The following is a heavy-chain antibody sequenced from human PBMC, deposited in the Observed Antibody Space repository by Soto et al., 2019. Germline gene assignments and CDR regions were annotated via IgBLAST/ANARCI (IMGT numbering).Heavy chain of an antibody. CDR3: ASVYYYDSSGYYYPHFDY. Sequence: QVQLVQSGAEVKKPGSSVRVSCKASGGTFSSYAISWVRQAPGQGLEWMGGIIPILGTPNYAQKFQGRVTITADKSTSTAYMELSSLRSEDTAVYYCASVYYYDSSGYYYPHFDYWGQGTLVTVSS. D-gene: IGHD3-22*01. CDR2: IIPILGTP. J-gene: IGHJ4*02. V-gene: IGHV1-69*06. CDR1: GGTFSSYA.